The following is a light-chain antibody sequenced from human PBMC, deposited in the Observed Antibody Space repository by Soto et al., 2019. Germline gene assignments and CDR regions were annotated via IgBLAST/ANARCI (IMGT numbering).Light chain of an antibody. CDR1: SGHSSYA. CDR3: QTWGTGIPRV. V-gene: IGLV4-69*01. CDR2: LNSDGSH. J-gene: IGLJ3*02. Sequence: QPVLTQSPSASASLGASVKLTCTLSSGHSSYAIAWHQQQPEKGPRYLMKLNSDGSHNTGDGIPDRFSGSSSGAERYLTISNLRSEDEADYYCQTWGTGIPRVFGGGTKLTVL.